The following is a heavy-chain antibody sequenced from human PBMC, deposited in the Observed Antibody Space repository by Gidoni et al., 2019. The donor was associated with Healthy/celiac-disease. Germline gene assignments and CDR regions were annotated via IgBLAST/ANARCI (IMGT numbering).Heavy chain of an antibody. CDR3: AKDRSSRNDAFDI. V-gene: IGHV3-9*01. CDR1: GFTFDDYA. CDR2: ISWNSGSI. Sequence: EVQLVESGGGLVQPGRSLRLSCAASGFTFDDYAMHWVRQAPGKGLEWVSGISWNSGSIGYADSVKGRFTISRDNAKNSLYLQMNSLRAEDTALYYCAKDRSSRNDAFDIWGQGTMVTVSS. J-gene: IGHJ3*02.